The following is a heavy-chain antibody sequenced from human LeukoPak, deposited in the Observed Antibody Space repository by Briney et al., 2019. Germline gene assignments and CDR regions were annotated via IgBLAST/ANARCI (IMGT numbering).Heavy chain of an antibody. V-gene: IGHV3-23*01. Sequence: GGSLSLSCAASGFTFSSYEMNWVRQAPGKGLEWVSAISGSGGNTYYPNSVKGRFTISRDNSRNTLYLQMNSLRAEDTAVYYCAGSGVTTYYYYYYMDVWGKGTTVTISS. J-gene: IGHJ6*03. CDR1: GFTFSSYE. CDR3: AGSGVTTYYYYYYMDV. D-gene: IGHD1-26*01. CDR2: ISGSGGNT.